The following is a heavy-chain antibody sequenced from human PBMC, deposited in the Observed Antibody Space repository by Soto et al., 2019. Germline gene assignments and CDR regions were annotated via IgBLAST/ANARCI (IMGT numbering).Heavy chain of an antibody. CDR2: ISYDGSNK. D-gene: IGHD2-15*01. J-gene: IGHJ6*02. Sequence: QVQLVESGGGVVQPGRSLRLSCAASGFTFSSYAMHWVRQAPGKGLEWVAVISYDGSNKYYADSVKGRFIISRDNSKNTLYLQMNSLRAEDTAVYYCARDYEVVAATTLNYYYYGMDVWGQGTTVTVSS. CDR1: GFTFSSYA. CDR3: ARDYEVVAATTLNYYYYGMDV. V-gene: IGHV3-30-3*01.